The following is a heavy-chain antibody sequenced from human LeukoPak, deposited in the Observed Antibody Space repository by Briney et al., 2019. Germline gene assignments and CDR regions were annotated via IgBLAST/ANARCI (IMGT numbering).Heavy chain of an antibody. CDR2: IVVGSGNT. CDR3: AADSMVRGVILVDY. CDR1: GFTFTSSA. D-gene: IGHD3-10*01. J-gene: IGHJ4*02. Sequence: GASVKVSCKASGFTFTSSAVQWVRQARGQRLEWIGWIVVGSGNTNHAQKFQERVTITRDMSTSTAYMELSSLRSEDTAVYYCAADSMVRGVILVDYWGQGTLVTVSS. V-gene: IGHV1-58*01.